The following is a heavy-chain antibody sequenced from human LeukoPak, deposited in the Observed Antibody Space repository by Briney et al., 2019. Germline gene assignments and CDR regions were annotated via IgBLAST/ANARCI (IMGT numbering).Heavy chain of an antibody. D-gene: IGHD3-16*02. J-gene: IGHJ5*02. V-gene: IGHV1-69*08. CDR3: ARWRLSGDALTTYHYKTVIDNYFDP. CDR1: GYTFTGYY. Sequence: VASVKVSCKASGYTFTGYYMHWVRQAPGQGLEWMGRIIPTLDTVKSAQKFRGRLTISADKSSNTAYMELSSLRSDDTAMYFCARWRLSGDALTTYHYKTVIDNYFDPWGQGTLVTVSS. CDR2: IIPTLDTV.